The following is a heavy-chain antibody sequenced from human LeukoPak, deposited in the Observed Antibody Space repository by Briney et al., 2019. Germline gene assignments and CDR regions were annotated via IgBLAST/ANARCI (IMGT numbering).Heavy chain of an antibody. V-gene: IGHV4-59*01. CDR2: IYYSGST. Sequence: SETLSLTCTVSGGSISSYYWSWIRQPPGKGLEWIGYIYYSGSTNYNPSLKSRVTISVDTSKNQFSLKLSSVTAADTAVYYCAISSTWYLKDLPFDYWGQGTLVTVSS. CDR1: GGSISSYY. CDR3: AISSTWYLKDLPFDY. D-gene: IGHD2-2*01. J-gene: IGHJ4*02.